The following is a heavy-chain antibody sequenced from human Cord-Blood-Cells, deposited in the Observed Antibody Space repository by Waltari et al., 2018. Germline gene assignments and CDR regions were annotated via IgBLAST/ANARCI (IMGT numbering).Heavy chain of an antibody. CDR3: ASSHYDCWSGYYWYFDL. CDR1: GGYVSSGSYS. D-gene: IGHD3-3*01. J-gene: IGHJ2*01. Sequence: QVQLQESGPGLVKPSETLSLTCTVSGGYVSSGSYSCSWIRQPPAKGLEWIGYIYYSGSTNNNPSLMIRVTISVDTSKYQFSLKLSSVTAADTVVYYWASSHYDCWSGYYWYFDLWGRGTLVTGSS. V-gene: IGHV4-61*01. CDR2: IYYSGST.